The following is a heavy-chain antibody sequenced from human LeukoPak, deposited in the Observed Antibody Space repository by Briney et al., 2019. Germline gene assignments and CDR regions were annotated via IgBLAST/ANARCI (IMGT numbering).Heavy chain of an antibody. CDR2: ISYDGSNK. J-gene: IGHJ6*02. Sequence: GGSLRLSCVASGLNFDDSAMHWVRQAPGKGLEWVAVISYDGSNKYYADSVKGRFTISRDNSKNTLYLQMNSLRAEDTAVYYCAKDEVYLDIVVVVAAYYGMDVWGQGTTVTVSS. V-gene: IGHV3-30*18. CDR3: AKDEVYLDIVVVVAAYYGMDV. CDR1: GLNFDDSA. D-gene: IGHD2-15*01.